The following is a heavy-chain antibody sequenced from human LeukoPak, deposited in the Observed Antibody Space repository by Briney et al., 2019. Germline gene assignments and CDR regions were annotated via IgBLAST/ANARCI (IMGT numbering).Heavy chain of an antibody. CDR1: GGSISSGGYY. CDR3: ARSTVPDTYYCGMDV. D-gene: IGHD3-9*01. V-gene: IGHV4-31*03. J-gene: IGHJ6*02. Sequence: SETLSLTRTVSGGSISSGGYYWSWIRQHPGKGLEWIGYIYYSGSTYYNPSLKSRVTISVDTSKNQFSLKLSSVTAADTAVYYCARSTVPDTYYCGMDVWGQGTTVTVSS. CDR2: IYYSGST.